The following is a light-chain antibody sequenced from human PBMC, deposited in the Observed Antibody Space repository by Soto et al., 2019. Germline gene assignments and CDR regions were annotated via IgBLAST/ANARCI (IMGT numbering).Light chain of an antibody. CDR1: QTISSW. V-gene: IGKV1-5*03. Sequence: DIQMTQSPSTLSGSVGDRVTITCRDSQTISSWLARYKQQPGQAPKLLIYQASTLKIWVPSTVRGSGSGTEFTLTISSMQHDDFATYYCKQYNSYSEAFGEGTKV. CDR3: KQYNSYSEA. J-gene: IGKJ1*01. CDR2: QAS.